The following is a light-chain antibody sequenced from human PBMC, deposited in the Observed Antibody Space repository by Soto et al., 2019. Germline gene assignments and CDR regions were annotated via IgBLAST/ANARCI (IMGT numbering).Light chain of an antibody. J-gene: IGLJ3*02. CDR1: SGSVSTSYY. CDR3: VLYMGSGIWV. CDR2: STN. V-gene: IGLV8-61*01. Sequence: TVVTQEPSLSVSPGRTVTLTCGLRSGSVSTSYYPSWYQQTPGQAPRTLIYSTNTRSSGVPDRISGSILGNKAALTITGAQADDESDYYCVLYMGSGIWVFGGGTKLTVL.